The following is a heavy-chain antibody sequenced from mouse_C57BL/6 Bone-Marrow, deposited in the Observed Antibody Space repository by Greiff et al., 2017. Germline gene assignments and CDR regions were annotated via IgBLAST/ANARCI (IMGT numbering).Heavy chain of an antibody. CDR2: IDPSDSET. CDR1: GYTFTSYW. V-gene: IGHV1-52*01. Sequence: QVQLQQPGAELVRPGSSVKLSCTASGYTFTSYWMHWVKQRPIQGLEWIGNIDPSDSETHYNQKFKDKATLTVDKSASTAYMQLSSLTSEDAAVDYGARDYGSSYVAWFAYWGQGTLVTVSA. CDR3: ARDYGSSYVAWFAY. J-gene: IGHJ3*01. D-gene: IGHD1-1*01.